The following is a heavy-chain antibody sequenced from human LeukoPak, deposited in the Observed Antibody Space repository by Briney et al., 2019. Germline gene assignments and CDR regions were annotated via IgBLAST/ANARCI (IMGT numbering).Heavy chain of an antibody. CDR2: VKQDGGEK. J-gene: IGHJ4*02. Sequence: PGGSLRLSCAASGFTFSDYWMSWVRQAPGKGLEWVANVKQDGGEKHYIDSVKGRFTISRDNAKNSLYLQMNSLRAEDTAVYYCARHVVGVGFDYWGQGTLVTVSS. V-gene: IGHV3-7*01. CDR1: GFTFSDYW. CDR3: ARHVVGVGFDY. D-gene: IGHD3-22*01.